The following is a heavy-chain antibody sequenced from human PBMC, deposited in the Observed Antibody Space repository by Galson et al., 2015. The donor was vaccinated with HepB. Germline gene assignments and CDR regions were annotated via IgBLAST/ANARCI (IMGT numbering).Heavy chain of an antibody. V-gene: IGHV3-9*01. J-gene: IGHJ3*02. CDR3: AKDTGDSDAFDI. D-gene: IGHD1-14*01. Sequence: SLRLSCAASGFKFQDYGMQWVRQAPGKGLEWVSGIDWSSGRIGYADSVKGRFTISRDNTRNSLYLHMNSLRPEDSALYYCAKDTGDSDAFDIWGQGTMVTVSS. CDR2: IDWSSGRI. CDR1: GFKFQDYG.